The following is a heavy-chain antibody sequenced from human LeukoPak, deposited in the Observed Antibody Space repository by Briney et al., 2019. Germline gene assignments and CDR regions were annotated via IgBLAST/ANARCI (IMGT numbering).Heavy chain of an antibody. J-gene: IGHJ4*02. CDR2: IWYDGSNK. Sequence: GRSLRLSCAASGFTFSSYGMHWVRQAPGKGLEWVAVIWYDGSNKYYADSVKGRFTISRDNSKNTVYLQMNSLRAEDTAVYYCAKSPLVRGVIPLFDYWGQGTLVTASS. CDR1: GFTFSSYG. V-gene: IGHV3-33*06. D-gene: IGHD3-10*01. CDR3: AKSPLVRGVIPLFDY.